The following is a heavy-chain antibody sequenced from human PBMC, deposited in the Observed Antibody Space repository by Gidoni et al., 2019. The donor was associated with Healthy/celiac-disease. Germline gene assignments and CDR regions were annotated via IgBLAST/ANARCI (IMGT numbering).Heavy chain of an antibody. CDR2: ISYDGSNK. J-gene: IGHJ6*02. V-gene: IGHV3-30-3*01. CDR3: ARADTGTSYYYYYGMDV. CDR1: GFPFSSYG. Sequence: QVQLVESGGGVVQPGRSLRLSCAASGFPFSSYGMHWVRQAPGKGLEWVAVISYDGSNKYYADSVKGRFTISRDNSKNTLYLQMNSLRAEDTAVYYCARADTGTSYYYYYGMDVWGQGTTVTVSS. D-gene: IGHD1-7*01.